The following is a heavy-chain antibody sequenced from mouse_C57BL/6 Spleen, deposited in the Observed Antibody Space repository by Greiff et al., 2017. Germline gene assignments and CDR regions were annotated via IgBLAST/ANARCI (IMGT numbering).Heavy chain of an antibody. CDR1: GFTFSSYA. V-gene: IGHV5-9-1*02. CDR2: ISSGGDYI. CDR3: TRDYYGSSSGAMDY. Sequence: DVKLQESGEGLVKPGGSLKLSCAASGFTFSSYAMSWVRQTPEKRLEWVAYISSGGDYIYYADTVKGRFTISRDNARNTLYLQMSSLKSEDTAMYYCTRDYYGSSSGAMDYWGQGTSVTVSS. J-gene: IGHJ4*01. D-gene: IGHD1-1*01.